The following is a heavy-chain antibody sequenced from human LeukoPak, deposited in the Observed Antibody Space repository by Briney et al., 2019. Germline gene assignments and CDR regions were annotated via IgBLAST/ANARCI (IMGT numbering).Heavy chain of an antibody. CDR2: ISGSGGST. CDR3: AKDQYYYGSGRADY. D-gene: IGHD3-10*01. CDR1: GFTFSSYA. J-gene: IGHJ4*02. V-gene: IGHV3-23*01. Sequence: GGSLRLSCAASGFTFSSYAMSWVRQAPGKGLEWVSAISGSGGSTYYADSVKGRFTISRDNSKNTLYLQMNNLRAEDTAVYYCAKDQYYYGSGRADYWGQGTLVTVSS.